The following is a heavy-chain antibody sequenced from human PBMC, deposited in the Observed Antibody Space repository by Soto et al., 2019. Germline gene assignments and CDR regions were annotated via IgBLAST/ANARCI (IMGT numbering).Heavy chain of an antibody. CDR1: DGSMNSDSSY. J-gene: IGHJ4*02. Sequence: PSETLSLTCRVSDGSMNSDSSYWGWIRQPQGRGLEWIGVINHSGSTYHNLSLKGRVTMSVDASRNQFSLKLTSMTAADTAVYYCARLGGYVSVGYYYLWDSWGQGTLVTVSS. D-gene: IGHD3-22*01. V-gene: IGHV4-39*01. CDR2: INHSGST. CDR3: ARLGGYVSVGYYYLWDS.